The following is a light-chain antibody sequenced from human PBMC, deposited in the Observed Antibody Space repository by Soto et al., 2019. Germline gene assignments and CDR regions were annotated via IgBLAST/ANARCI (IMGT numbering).Light chain of an antibody. CDR2: DDN. CDR1: NIGRES. V-gene: IGLV3-21*02. CDR3: QVWDSSSDHPGV. J-gene: IGLJ2*01. Sequence: SYELTQPPSVSVAPGQTARITCVENNIGRESVHWYQQKPGQAPVLVVSDDNHRPSGIPERFSGSNSGNTATLTITRVEAGDEADYYCQVWDSSSDHPGVFGGGTQLTVL.